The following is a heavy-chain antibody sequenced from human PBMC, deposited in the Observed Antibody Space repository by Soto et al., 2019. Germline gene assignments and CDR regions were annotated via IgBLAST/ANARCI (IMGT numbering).Heavy chain of an antibody. V-gene: IGHV1-46*01. J-gene: IGHJ4*02. CDR3: ARDITPDGGDYSFDY. CDR1: GYTFTSYY. D-gene: IGHD4-17*01. CDR2: INPSGGST. Sequence: WASGKVSCKASGYTFTSYYMHWVRQAPGQGLEWMGIINPSGGSTSYAQKFQGRVTMTRDTSTSTVYMELSSLRSEDTAVYYCARDITPDGGDYSFDYWGQGTLVTVSS.